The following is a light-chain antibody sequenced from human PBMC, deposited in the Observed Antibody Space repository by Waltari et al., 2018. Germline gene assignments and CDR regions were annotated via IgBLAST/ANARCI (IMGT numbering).Light chain of an antibody. J-gene: IGKJ4*01. V-gene: IGKV1-12*01. CDR3: QPTNGFPLT. CDR2: DAF. Sequence: DIQMTQSPSSVSASVGDRITITCRASLAMSTWLAWYQQKPGKAPKLLIYDAFKLKSGVPSRFSGSGSGTDFTLTISSLQPEDFATYYCQPTNGFPLTFGGGTKVEIK. CDR1: LAMSTW.